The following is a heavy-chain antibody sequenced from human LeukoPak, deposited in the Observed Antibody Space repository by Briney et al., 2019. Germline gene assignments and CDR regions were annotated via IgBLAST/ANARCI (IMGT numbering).Heavy chain of an antibody. CDR2: INWNGGST. CDR1: GFTFDDYG. Sequence: GGSLRLSCAASGFTFDDYGMSWVRQAPGKGLEWVSGINWNGGSTGYADSVKGRFTISRDNAKNSLYLQMNSLRAEDTALYHCARTYYYDSSGYYYEDYWGQGTLVTVSS. V-gene: IGHV3-20*01. J-gene: IGHJ4*02. D-gene: IGHD3-22*01. CDR3: ARTYYYDSSGYYYEDY.